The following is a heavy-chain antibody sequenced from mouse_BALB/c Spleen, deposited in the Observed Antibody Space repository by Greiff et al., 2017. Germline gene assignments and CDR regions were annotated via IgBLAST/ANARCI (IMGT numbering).Heavy chain of an antibody. CDR2: ISSGGGST. J-gene: IGHJ2*01. CDR1: GFAFSSYD. D-gene: IGHD1-1*01. CDR3: ARQTGSSFDD. V-gene: IGHV5-12-1*01. Sequence: EVKLVESGGGLVKPGGSLKLSCAASGFAFSSYDMSWVRQTPEKRLEWVAYISSGGGSTYYPDTVKGRFTISRDNAKNTLYLQMSSLKSEDTAMYYCARQTGSSFDDWGEGTTLTVSS.